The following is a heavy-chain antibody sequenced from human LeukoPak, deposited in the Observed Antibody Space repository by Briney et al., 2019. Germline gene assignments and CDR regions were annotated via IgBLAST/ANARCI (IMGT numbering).Heavy chain of an antibody. CDR3: ARASFNVVFGNWFDP. Sequence: SETMSLTCTVYSGSIGSSSNYWGWIRQAPGKGLEWIGKVYYSGSTFYNPSLKSRVTISVDTSKNQFSLKLRSVTAADTAIYYCARASFNVVFGNWFDPWGQGTLVTVSS. D-gene: IGHD2-8*01. CDR1: SGSIGSSSNY. V-gene: IGHV4-39*01. CDR2: VYYSGST. J-gene: IGHJ5*02.